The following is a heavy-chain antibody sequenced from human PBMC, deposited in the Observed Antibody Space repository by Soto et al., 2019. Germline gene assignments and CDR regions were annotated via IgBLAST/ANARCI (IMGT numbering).Heavy chain of an antibody. V-gene: IGHV4-59*01. CDR3: ARGLRFLEWLSDRKQGYYYYYMDV. J-gene: IGHJ6*03. CDR1: GGSISSYY. Sequence: SETLSLTCTVSGGSISSYYWSWIRQPPGKGLEWIGYIYYSGSTNYNPSLKSRVTISVDTSKNQFSLKLSSVTAADTAVYYCARGLRFLEWLSDRKQGYYYYYMDVWGKGTTVTVYS. D-gene: IGHD3-3*01. CDR2: IYYSGST.